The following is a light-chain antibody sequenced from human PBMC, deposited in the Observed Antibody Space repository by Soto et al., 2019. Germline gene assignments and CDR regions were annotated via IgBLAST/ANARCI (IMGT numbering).Light chain of an antibody. CDR1: QSISSW. CDR3: QQYNSYPLT. V-gene: IGKV1-5*03. J-gene: IGKJ4*01. Sequence: DIQMTQSPPTLSASVEDRVTITCRASQSISSWLAWYQQKPGKAPNLLIYEASSLGSGVPSRFSGSGSGTEFTLTISSLQPDDFATYYCQQYNSYPLTFGGGTKVEIK. CDR2: EAS.